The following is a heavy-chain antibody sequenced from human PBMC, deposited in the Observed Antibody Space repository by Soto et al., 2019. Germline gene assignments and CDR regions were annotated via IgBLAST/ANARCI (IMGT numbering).Heavy chain of an antibody. CDR3: AGAKTVAIRDFEH. Sequence: ASVKVSCKTSGYVFTSFAIHWVRQAPGQGPEWMGWINTGNGDSKYSEKFQDRVTITRDTSATTAYMELSSLRSENTAVYYCAGAKTVAIRDFEHSGPGALLTVST. CDR2: INTGNGDS. D-gene: IGHD2-15*01. V-gene: IGHV1-3*04. J-gene: IGHJ4*02. CDR1: GYVFTSFA.